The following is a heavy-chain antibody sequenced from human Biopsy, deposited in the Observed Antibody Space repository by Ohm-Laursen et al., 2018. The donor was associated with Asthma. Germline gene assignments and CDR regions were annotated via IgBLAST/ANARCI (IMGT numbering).Heavy chain of an antibody. Sequence: SLRLSCSASGFTFGNFAMSWARQAPGKGLEWVPTIKTNGRGADYPNPAKGRFTISRDDSKNTLYLQMSSLRAEDTAVYYCVKDTYEDDYGYYTFDVWGQGTMVTVSS. J-gene: IGHJ3*01. CDR1: GFTFGNFA. CDR3: VKDTYEDDYGYYTFDV. D-gene: IGHD3-22*01. CDR2: IKTNGRGA. V-gene: IGHV3-23*01.